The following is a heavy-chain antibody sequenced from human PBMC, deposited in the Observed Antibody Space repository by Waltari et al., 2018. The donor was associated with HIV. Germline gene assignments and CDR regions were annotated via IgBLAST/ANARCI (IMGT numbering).Heavy chain of an antibody. CDR1: GSTFSASA. CDR3: TRALAY. J-gene: IGHJ4*02. V-gene: IGHV3-73*02. D-gene: IGHD3-16*01. CDR2: IRSRGNRYAT. Sequence: EVQLVESGGGLVQPGGSLRVSCAASGSTFSASAIHWVRQASGKGLEWVGRIRSRGNRYATAYGWSVKGRFTVSRDDSKNTAYLQMNNLKTEDTAVYYCTRALAYWGQGTLVTVSP.